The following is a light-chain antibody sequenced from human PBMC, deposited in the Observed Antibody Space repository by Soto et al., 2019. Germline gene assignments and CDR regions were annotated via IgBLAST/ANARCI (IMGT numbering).Light chain of an antibody. CDR3: QQSYSTPHT. J-gene: IGKJ1*01. CDR2: AAS. Sequence: DIQMTQSPSSLSASVGDRVTITCRASQSISSYLNWYQQKPGKAPKLLIYAASSLQSGVPSRFSGSGSGTDFTLTISSLQPEDFATYSCQQSYSTPHTFDQGTKVEIK. CDR1: QSISSY. V-gene: IGKV1-39*01.